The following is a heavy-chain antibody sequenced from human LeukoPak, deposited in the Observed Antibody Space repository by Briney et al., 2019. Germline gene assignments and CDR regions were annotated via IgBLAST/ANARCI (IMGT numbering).Heavy chain of an antibody. CDR3: ARVERCGGDCYGGGMGY. D-gene: IGHD2-21*02. CDR2: IYYSGST. CDR1: GGSIRSGGYY. V-gene: IGHV4-31*03. Sequence: PSQTLCLTCTVSGGSIRSGGYYWSWIRQHPGKGLEWIGYIYYSGSTYYDPSLKSRVTISVDTSRNQFSLKLSSVTAADTAVYYCARVERCGGDCYGGGMGYWGQGTLVTVSS. J-gene: IGHJ4*02.